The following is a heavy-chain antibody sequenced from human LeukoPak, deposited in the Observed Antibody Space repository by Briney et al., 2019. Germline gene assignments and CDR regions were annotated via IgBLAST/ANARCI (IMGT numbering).Heavy chain of an antibody. D-gene: IGHD6-6*01. CDR1: GFTFANYA. J-gene: IGHJ4*02. CDR2: LTDSGGTT. Sequence: GGSLRLSCVASGFTFANYAMGWLRQAPGRRPEWVSSLTDSGGTTYYVDSVKGRFAISRDNAKNTLYLQVNNLRAEDTAVYYCARGPNSNWSGLDFWGQGTLLTVSS. V-gene: IGHV3-23*01. CDR3: ARGPNSNWSGLDF.